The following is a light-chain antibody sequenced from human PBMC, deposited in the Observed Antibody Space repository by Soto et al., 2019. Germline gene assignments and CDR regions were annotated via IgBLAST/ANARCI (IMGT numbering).Light chain of an antibody. J-gene: IGKJ4*01. CDR3: QRLSHA. CDR2: AAS. CDR1: QGISNY. Sequence: IQLTQSPSSLSASVGDRVTITCRASQGISNYVAWYQQKPGKAPKLLIYAASTLQSGVPSRFSGIGSGTDFTLTISSLQPEDFATYYCQRLSHAFGGGTKVEIK. V-gene: IGKV1-9*01.